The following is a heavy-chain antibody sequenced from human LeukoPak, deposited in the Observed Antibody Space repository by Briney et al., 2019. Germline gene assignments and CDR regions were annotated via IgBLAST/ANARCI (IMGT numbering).Heavy chain of an antibody. J-gene: IGHJ3*02. CDR1: GYSISSGYY. Sequence: SETLSLTCAVSGYSISSGYYWGWIRQPPGKGLEWIGNIYHSGSTYYNPSLKSRVTISVDTSKNQFSLKLSSVTAADTAVYYCARQRTSDAFDIWGQGTMVTVSS. V-gene: IGHV4-38-2*01. CDR2: IYHSGST. D-gene: IGHD2-2*01. CDR3: ARQRTSDAFDI.